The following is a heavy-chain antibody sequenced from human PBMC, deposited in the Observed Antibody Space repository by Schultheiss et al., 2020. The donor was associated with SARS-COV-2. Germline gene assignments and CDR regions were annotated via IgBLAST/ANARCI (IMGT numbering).Heavy chain of an antibody. J-gene: IGHJ5*02. Sequence: SVKVSCKASGGTFSSYAISWVRQAPGQGLEWMGGIIPIFGTANYAQKFQGRVTITADESTSTAYMELSSLRSEDTDVYYCAREDCSSTSCYAGNWFDPWGQGTLVTVSS. D-gene: IGHD2-2*01. CDR1: GGTFSSYA. CDR2: IIPIFGTA. CDR3: AREDCSSTSCYAGNWFDP. V-gene: IGHV1-69*13.